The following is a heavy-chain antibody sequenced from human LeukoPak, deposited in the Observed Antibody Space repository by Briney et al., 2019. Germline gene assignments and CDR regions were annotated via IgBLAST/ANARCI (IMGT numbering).Heavy chain of an antibody. D-gene: IGHD6-13*01. CDR2: IYYSGST. Sequence: SETLSLTCTVSGGSISGYYWSWIRQPPGKGLEWIGYIYYSGSTNYNPSLKSRVTISVDTSKNQFSLKLSSVTAADTAVYYCASYSSSWYGDWFDPWGQGTLVTVSS. V-gene: IGHV4-59*08. J-gene: IGHJ5*02. CDR3: ASYSSSWYGDWFDP. CDR1: GGSISGYY.